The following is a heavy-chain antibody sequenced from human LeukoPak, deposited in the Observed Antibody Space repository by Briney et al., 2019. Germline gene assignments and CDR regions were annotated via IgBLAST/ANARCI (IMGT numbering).Heavy chain of an antibody. CDR2: INPNSGGT. Sequence: VASVKVSCKASGYTFTGYYMHWVRQAPGQGLEWMGWINPNSGGTNYAQKFQGRVTMTRDTSISTAYMELSRLRSDDTAVYYCARDRAYYDSSRYWFNWGQGTLVTVSS. J-gene: IGHJ4*02. CDR1: GYTFTGYY. V-gene: IGHV1-2*02. CDR3: ARDRAYYDSSRYWFN. D-gene: IGHD3-22*01.